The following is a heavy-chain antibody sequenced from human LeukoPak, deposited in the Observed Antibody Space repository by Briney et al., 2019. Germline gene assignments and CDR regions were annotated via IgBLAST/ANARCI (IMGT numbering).Heavy chain of an antibody. D-gene: IGHD3-3*01. Sequence: ASVKVSCKASGYTFTSYDINWVRQATGQGLEWMGWMNPNSGNTGHAQKFQGRVTMTRNTSISTAYMELSSLRSEDTAVYYCARVYPPQGYDFWSGYFVWGAGPRAYFDYWGQGTLVTVSS. CDR3: ARVYPPQGYDFWSGYFVWGAGPRAYFDY. J-gene: IGHJ4*02. CDR1: GYTFTSYD. CDR2: MNPNSGNT. V-gene: IGHV1-8*01.